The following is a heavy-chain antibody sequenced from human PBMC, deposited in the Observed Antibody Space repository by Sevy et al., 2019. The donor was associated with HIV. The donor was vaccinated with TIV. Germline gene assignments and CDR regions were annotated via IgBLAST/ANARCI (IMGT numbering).Heavy chain of an antibody. CDR1: GYTFTGYY. CDR3: ARDFLAVTAIPSDAFDV. V-gene: IGHV1-2*02. Sequence: ASVKVSCKASGYTFTGYYVNWVRQAPGQGLEWMGWINPNTSDTVYSAKFHGRVTMTRDTSISTAYMQLSRLKSDDTAVYYCARDFLAVTAIPSDAFDVWGPGTMVTVSS. CDR2: INPNTSDT. D-gene: IGHD2-21*02. J-gene: IGHJ3*01.